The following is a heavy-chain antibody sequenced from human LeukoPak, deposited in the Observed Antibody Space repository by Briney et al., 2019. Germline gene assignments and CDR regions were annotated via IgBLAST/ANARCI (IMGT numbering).Heavy chain of an antibody. D-gene: IGHD3-10*01. CDR1: GFTFSSYA. Sequence: GGSLRLSCAASGFTFSSYAMGWGRQAPGKGLEWISSISGSGGSTTSAASVKGRFTISRDNSKNTLYLQMNSLRAEDTAVYYCAKEANLAGYFDYWGQGTLVTVSS. CDR2: ISGSGGST. CDR3: AKEANLAGYFDY. J-gene: IGHJ4*02. V-gene: IGHV3-23*01.